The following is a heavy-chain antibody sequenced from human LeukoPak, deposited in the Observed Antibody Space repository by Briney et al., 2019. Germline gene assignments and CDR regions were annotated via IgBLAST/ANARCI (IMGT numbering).Heavy chain of an antibody. Sequence: PGGSLRLSCVASGFIFSNYAMSWLRKAPGKGLEWVSSFSGRGGSTSYAVSVKDRFTISRDNSKNTLYLQINSLRAEDTAVYYCASYDYGDYAPLDYWGQGALVTVSS. CDR3: ASYDYGDYAPLDY. V-gene: IGHV3-23*01. J-gene: IGHJ4*02. CDR1: GFIFSNYA. D-gene: IGHD4-17*01. CDR2: FSGRGGST.